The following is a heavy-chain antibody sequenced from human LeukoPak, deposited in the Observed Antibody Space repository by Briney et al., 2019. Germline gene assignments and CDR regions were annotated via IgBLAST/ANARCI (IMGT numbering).Heavy chain of an antibody. CDR3: ARVYQSAEYYFDY. V-gene: IGHV4-59*01. J-gene: IGHJ4*02. CDR2: IYYTGST. D-gene: IGHD2-2*01. CDR1: GGSIDSYY. Sequence: SETLSLTCTVSGGSIDSYYWSWIRQPPGKGLEWIGYIYYTGSTEYHPSLKSRVTISLDTSTNQFSLKLTSVTAADTAVYYCARVYQSAEYYFDYWGQGNLVSVSS.